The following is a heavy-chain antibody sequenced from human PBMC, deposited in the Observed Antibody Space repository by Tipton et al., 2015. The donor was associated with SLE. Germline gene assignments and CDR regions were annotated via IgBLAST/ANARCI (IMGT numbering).Heavy chain of an antibody. V-gene: IGHV3-23*01. Sequence: SLRLSCAASGFTFSSYAMSWVHQAPGKGLEWVSAISGSGGSTYYADSVKGRFTISRDNSKNTLYLQMNSLRAEDTAVYYCAVGGRRQWLVQRGAFDIWGQGTMVTVSS. D-gene: IGHD6-19*01. CDR2: ISGSGGST. CDR3: AVGGRRQWLVQRGAFDI. CDR1: GFTFSSYA. J-gene: IGHJ3*02.